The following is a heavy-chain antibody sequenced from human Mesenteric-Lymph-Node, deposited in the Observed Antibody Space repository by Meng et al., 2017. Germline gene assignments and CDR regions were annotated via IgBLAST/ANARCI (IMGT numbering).Heavy chain of an antibody. J-gene: IGHJ4*02. CDR3: ARDRHSSSFPIDY. D-gene: IGHD6-13*01. CDR1: GYTFTGYY. Sequence: ASVKVSCKASGYTFTGYYMHWVRQAPGQGLEWMGWINPNSGGTNYAQKFQGRVTMTRDTSISTAYMELSRLRSDDTAVYYCARDRHSSSFPIDYWGQGTLVTVSS. V-gene: IGHV1-2*02. CDR2: INPNSGGT.